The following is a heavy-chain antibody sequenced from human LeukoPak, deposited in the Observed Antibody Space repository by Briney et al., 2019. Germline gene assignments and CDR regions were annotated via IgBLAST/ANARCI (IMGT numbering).Heavy chain of an antibody. V-gene: IGHV3-7*01. CDR3: AKSLVVVNDPPDY. Sequence: PGGSLRLSCAASGFTFSTCWMTWVRQAPGKGLEWVANIKQDGSERYYVDSVKGRFTISRDNAKSSLYLQMNSLRAEDTAAYYCAKSLVVVNDPPDYWGQGTLVTVSS. J-gene: IGHJ4*02. CDR2: IKQDGSER. CDR1: GFTFSTCW. D-gene: IGHD2-21*01.